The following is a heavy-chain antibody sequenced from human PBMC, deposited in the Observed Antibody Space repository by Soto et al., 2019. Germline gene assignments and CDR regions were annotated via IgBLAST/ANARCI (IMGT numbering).Heavy chain of an antibody. Sequence: GWSLRLSCAASGFTFSSYAMSWVRQAPGKGLEWVSAISGSGGSTYYADSVKGRFTISRDNSKNTLYLQMNSLRAEDTAVYYCARRTTLLVPEAGYYYGMDVWGQGTTVTVSS. CDR3: ARRTTLLVPEAGYYYGMDV. CDR2: ISGSGGST. D-gene: IGHD6-13*01. J-gene: IGHJ6*02. CDR1: GFTFSSYA. V-gene: IGHV3-23*01.